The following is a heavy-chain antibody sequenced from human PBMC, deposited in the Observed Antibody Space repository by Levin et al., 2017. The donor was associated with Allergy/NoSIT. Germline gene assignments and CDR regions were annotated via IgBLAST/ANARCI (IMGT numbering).Heavy chain of an antibody. CDR2: INPNSGGT. D-gene: IGHD6-19*01. CDR3: ARRHRVAVAGYYYYGMDV. CDR1: GYTFTGYY. V-gene: IGHV1-2*02. J-gene: IGHJ6*02. Sequence: GGSLRLSCKASGYTFTGYYMHWVRQAPGQGLEWMGWINPNSGGTNYAQKFQGRVTMTRDTSISTAYMELSRLRSDDTAVYYCARRHRVAVAGYYYYGMDVWGQGTTVTVSS.